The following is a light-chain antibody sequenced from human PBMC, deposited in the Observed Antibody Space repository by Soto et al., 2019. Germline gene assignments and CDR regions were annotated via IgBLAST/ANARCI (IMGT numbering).Light chain of an antibody. CDR2: SNN. CDR1: RSNIGSNS. V-gene: IGLV1-44*01. J-gene: IGLJ1*01. Sequence: QSVLTQPPSASGTPGQRVTISCSGDRSNIGSNSVNWYQQLPGTAPKLLIYSNNQRPSGVPDRFSGSKSGTSASLAISWLQSEDGADYYCAAWDDSLNGRYVFGTGPKVTVL. CDR3: AAWDDSLNGRYV.